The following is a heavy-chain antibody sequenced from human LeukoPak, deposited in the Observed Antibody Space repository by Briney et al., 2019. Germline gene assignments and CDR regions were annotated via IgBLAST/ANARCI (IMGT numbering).Heavy chain of an antibody. J-gene: IGHJ5*02. D-gene: IGHD3-10*01. V-gene: IGHV4-61*01. Sequence: PSEALSLTCTVSGDSVSSASYFWSWIRQSPGKGLEWIGYMYYSGGTNYSPSLQSRVTISVDTSKNQFSLKLRSVTAADTAVYYCARQLLLWFGEPRGGFDPWGQGTLVTVSS. CDR1: GDSVSSASYF. CDR2: MYYSGGT. CDR3: ARQLLLWFGEPRGGFDP.